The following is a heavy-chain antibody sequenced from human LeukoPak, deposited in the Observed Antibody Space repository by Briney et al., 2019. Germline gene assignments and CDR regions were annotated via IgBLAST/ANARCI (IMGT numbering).Heavy chain of an antibody. J-gene: IGHJ3*02. CDR3: ARAPVRRYDILTGYFIAFDI. CDR1: GYTFTSYY. V-gene: IGHV1-46*03. Sequence: ASVKVSCKASGYTFTSYYMHWVRQAPGQGLEWMGIINPSGGSTSYAQKFQGRVTMTRDTSTSTVYMELSSLRSEDTAVYYCARAPVRRYDILTGYFIAFDIWGQGTMVTVSS. CDR2: INPSGGST. D-gene: IGHD3-9*01.